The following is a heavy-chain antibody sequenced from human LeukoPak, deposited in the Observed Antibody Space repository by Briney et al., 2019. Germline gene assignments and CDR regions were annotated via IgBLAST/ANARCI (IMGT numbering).Heavy chain of an antibody. Sequence: GGSLRLSCAASGFTFSSYWMSWVRQAPGKGLEWVANIKQDGSEKSYVDSVKGRFTISRDNTKNSLYLQMNSLRAEDTAVYFCAREWAGPSFDYWGQGTLDTVSS. J-gene: IGHJ4*02. V-gene: IGHV3-7*01. D-gene: IGHD6-19*01. CDR3: AREWAGPSFDY. CDR1: GFTFSSYW. CDR2: IKQDGSEK.